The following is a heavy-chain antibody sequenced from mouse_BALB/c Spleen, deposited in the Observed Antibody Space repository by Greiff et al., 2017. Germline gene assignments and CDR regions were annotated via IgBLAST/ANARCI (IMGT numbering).Heavy chain of an antibody. D-gene: IGHD1-1*01. CDR1: GFNIKDTY. J-gene: IGHJ1*01. V-gene: IGHV14-3*02. CDR2: IDPANGNT. CDR3: ARLYYGSSYWYFDV. Sequence: EVQLQQSGAELVKPGASVKLSCTASGFNIKDTYMHWVKQRPEQGLEWIGRIDPANGNTKYDPKFQGKATITADTSSNTAYLQLSSLTSEDTAVYYCARLYYGSSYWYFDVWGAGTTVTVSS.